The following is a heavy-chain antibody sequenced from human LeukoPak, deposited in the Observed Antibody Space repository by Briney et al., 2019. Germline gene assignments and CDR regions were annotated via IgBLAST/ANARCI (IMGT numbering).Heavy chain of an antibody. D-gene: IGHD2-21*02. CDR1: GFTFSSYA. Sequence: GGSLRLSCAASGFTFSSYAMSWVRHAPGKGLEWVSAISGSGGSTYYADSVKGRFTISRDNSKNTLYLQMNSLRAEDTAVYYCAKDSVVVTAIRVGYYFDYWGQGTLVTVSS. J-gene: IGHJ4*02. CDR2: ISGSGGST. CDR3: AKDSVVVTAIRVGYYFDY. V-gene: IGHV3-23*01.